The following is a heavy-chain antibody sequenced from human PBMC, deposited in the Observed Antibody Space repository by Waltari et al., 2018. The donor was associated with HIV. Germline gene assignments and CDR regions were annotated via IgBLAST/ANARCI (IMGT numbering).Heavy chain of an antibody. CDR1: GFTFRNYG. CDR2: ISFDGSNQ. CDR3: ATGQQVWETWSQLDY. J-gene: IGHJ4*02. V-gene: IGHV3-30*03. D-gene: IGHD1-1*01. Sequence: QVQLVESGGDVVQPGRSLRLPCSASGFTFRNYGIPWVRQAPGKGLEWVAVISFDGSNQYYADSVRGRFTISRDNSKKKVFLQMNSLRLDDSALYYCATGQQVWETWSQLDYWGQGTLVIVSS.